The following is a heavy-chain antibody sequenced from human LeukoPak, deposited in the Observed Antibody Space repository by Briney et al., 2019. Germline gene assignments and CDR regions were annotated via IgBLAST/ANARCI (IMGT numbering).Heavy chain of an antibody. D-gene: IGHD2-2*01. Sequence: GGSLKLFCAASGLTFSDYYMSWIRQAPRKGPEGVSYNSSSGSIIYYPDSVTGRFTISRDNAKNSLYLQMSSLRAEDTAVYYCARDFCSSTSCYEDAFDIWGQGTMVTVSS. CDR2: NSSSGSII. J-gene: IGHJ3*02. CDR3: ARDFCSSTSCYEDAFDI. V-gene: IGHV3-11*04. CDR1: GLTFSDYY.